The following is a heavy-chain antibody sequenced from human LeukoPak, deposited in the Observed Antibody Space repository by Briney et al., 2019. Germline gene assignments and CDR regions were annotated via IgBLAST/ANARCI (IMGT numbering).Heavy chain of an antibody. Sequence: GGSLRLSCAASGFTFSNYMMHWVRQAPGKGLEWVSAISGSGGSTYYADSVKGRFTISRDNSKNTLYLQMNSLRAEDTAVYYCASDSIDAFDIWGQGTMVTVSS. D-gene: IGHD3-9*01. CDR3: ASDSIDAFDI. J-gene: IGHJ3*02. CDR1: GFTFSNYM. V-gene: IGHV3-23*01. CDR2: ISGSGGST.